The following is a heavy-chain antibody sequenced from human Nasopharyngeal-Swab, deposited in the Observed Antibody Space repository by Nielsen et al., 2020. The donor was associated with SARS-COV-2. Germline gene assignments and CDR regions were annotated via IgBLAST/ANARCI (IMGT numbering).Heavy chain of an antibody. Sequence: ASVKVSCKASGYTFTSYVISWVRQAPGQGLEWMGWISAYNGNTNYAQKLQGRVTMTTDTSTSTAYVELRSLRSDDTAVYYCARENIVVVPAATYYYGMDVWGQGTTVTVSS. V-gene: IGHV1-18*01. CDR1: GYTFTSYV. CDR3: ARENIVVVPAATYYYGMDV. CDR2: ISAYNGNT. D-gene: IGHD2-2*01. J-gene: IGHJ6*02.